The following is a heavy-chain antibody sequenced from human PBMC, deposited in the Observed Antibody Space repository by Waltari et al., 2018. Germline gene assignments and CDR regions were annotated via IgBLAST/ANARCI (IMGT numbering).Heavy chain of an antibody. CDR2: ISGSGGST. J-gene: IGHJ6*03. CDR1: GFTFSSCA. Sequence: VQPGGSLRLSYAASGFTFSSCAMSWVRQAPGKGLEWVSAISGSGGSTYYADSVKGRFTISRDNSKNTLYLQMNSLRAEDTAVYYCAKGGSSRSSWSRAYYYMDVWGKGTTVTVSS. D-gene: IGHD6-13*01. CDR3: AKGGSSRSSWSRAYYYMDV. V-gene: IGHV3-23*01.